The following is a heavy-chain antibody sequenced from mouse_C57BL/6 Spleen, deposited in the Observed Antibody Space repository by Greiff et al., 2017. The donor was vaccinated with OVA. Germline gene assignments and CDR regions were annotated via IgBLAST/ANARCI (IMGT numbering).Heavy chain of an antibody. J-gene: IGHJ4*01. Sequence: VKLMESGPGLVAPSQSLSITCTVSGFSLTSYAISWVRQPPGKGLEWLGVIWTGGGTNYNSALKSRLSISKDNSKSQVFLKMNSLQTDDTARYYCARNWDVGNYYYAMDYWGQGTSVTVSS. CDR3: ARNWDVGNYYYAMDY. D-gene: IGHD2-1*01. V-gene: IGHV2-9-1*01. CDR2: IWTGGGT. CDR1: GFSLTSYA.